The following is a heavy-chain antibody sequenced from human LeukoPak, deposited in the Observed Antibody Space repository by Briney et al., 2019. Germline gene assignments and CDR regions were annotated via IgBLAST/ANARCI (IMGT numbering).Heavy chain of an antibody. D-gene: IGHD3-10*01. CDR2: IYYSGST. J-gene: IGHJ4*02. Sequence: SETLSLTCTVSGGSISSGGYYWSWIRQHPGKGLEWIGYIYYSGSTYYNSSLKSRVTISVDTSKNQFSLKLSSVTAADTAVYYCARGEFPQYYFDYWGQGTLVTVSS. V-gene: IGHV4-31*03. CDR1: GGSISSGGYY. CDR3: ARGEFPQYYFDY.